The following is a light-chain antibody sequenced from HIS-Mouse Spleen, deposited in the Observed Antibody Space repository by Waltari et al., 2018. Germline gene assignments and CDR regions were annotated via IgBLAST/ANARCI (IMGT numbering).Light chain of an antibody. V-gene: IGLV3-1*01. CDR2: QDS. Sequence: SYELTQPPSVSVSPGQTASITCSGDKLGDKYACWYQQKPGQSPVLVIYQDSKRPSGNPERFSVSNSGNTATLTISGTQAMDEADYYCQAWDSSYSVFGGGTKLTVL. CDR1: KLGDKY. J-gene: IGLJ2*01. CDR3: QAWDSSYSV.